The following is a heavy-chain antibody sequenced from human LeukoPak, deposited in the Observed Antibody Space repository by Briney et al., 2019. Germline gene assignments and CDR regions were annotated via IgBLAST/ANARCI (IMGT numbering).Heavy chain of an antibody. V-gene: IGHV4-38-2*02. CDR2: IYHTGST. CDR1: GYSISSGYS. D-gene: IGHD1-14*01. CDR3: ARVSRLRTFDY. J-gene: IGHJ4*02. Sequence: PSETLSLTCTVSGYSISSGYSWGWIRQPPAKGLEWIGSIYHTGSTYYNPSLKSRVSMSVDTSKNQFSLKLSSVTAADTAVYYCARVSRLRTFDYWGQGTLVTVSS.